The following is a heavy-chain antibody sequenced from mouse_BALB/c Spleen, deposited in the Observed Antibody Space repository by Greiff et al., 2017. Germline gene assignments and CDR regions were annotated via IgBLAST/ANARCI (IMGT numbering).Heavy chain of an antibody. J-gene: IGHJ2*01. CDR1: GFTFSSFG. V-gene: IGHV5-17*02. CDR3: ARLYYGNYGYFDY. D-gene: IGHD2-1*01. CDR2: ISSGSSTI. Sequence: EVKLEESGGGLVQPGGSRKLSCAASGFTFSSFGMHWVRQAPEKGLEWVAYISSGSSTIYYADTVKGRFTISRDNPKNTLFLQMTSLRSEDTAMYYCARLYYGNYGYFDYWGQGTTLTVSS.